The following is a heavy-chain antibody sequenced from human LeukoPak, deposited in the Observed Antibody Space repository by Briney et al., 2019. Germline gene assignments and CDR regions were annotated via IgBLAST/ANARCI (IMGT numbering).Heavy chain of an antibody. V-gene: IGHV3-49*04. CDR2: IRSKGYGGTR. Sequence: PGGSLRLSCTAYGFTFGDYAMSWVRQAPGKGLEWVGFIRSKGYGGTREYAASVKGRFTISRDDSKSIAYLQMNSLKTEDTAVYYCTRDSGDWGSDYFDYWGQGTLVTVSS. CDR3: TRDSGDWGSDYFDY. CDR1: GFTFGDYA. D-gene: IGHD3-10*01. J-gene: IGHJ4*02.